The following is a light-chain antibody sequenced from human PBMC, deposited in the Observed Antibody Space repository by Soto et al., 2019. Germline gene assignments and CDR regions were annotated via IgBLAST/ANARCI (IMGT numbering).Light chain of an antibody. Sequence: DIVMTQSPDSLAVSLGERATINCKSSQSVLYSSNNKNYLAWYQQRPGQPPKLLISLASTRESGVPDRFSGSGSGTDVTLTISSLQAEDVAVYYCQQCYSTPQTFGQGTKLEIK. J-gene: IGKJ2*01. CDR2: LAS. V-gene: IGKV4-1*01. CDR1: QSVLYSSNNKNY. CDR3: QQCYSTPQT.